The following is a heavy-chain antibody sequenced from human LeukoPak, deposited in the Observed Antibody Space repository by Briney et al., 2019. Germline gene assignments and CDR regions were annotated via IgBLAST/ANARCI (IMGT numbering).Heavy chain of an antibody. CDR1: GFTCSSYA. CDR3: ARDPIMYSSGWAFDY. J-gene: IGHJ4*02. V-gene: IGHV3-30*04. CDR2: ISYDGSNK. D-gene: IGHD6-19*01. Sequence: GGSLRLYCAASGFTCSSYAMHWVGQAPGKGLEWVAVISYDGSNKYYADSVKGRFTISRDNSKNTLYLQMNTLRAEDTAVYYCARDPIMYSSGWAFDYWGQGTLVTVSS.